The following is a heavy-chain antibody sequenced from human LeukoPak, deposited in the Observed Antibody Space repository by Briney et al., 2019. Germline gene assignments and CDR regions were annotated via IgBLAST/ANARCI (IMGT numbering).Heavy chain of an antibody. V-gene: IGHV1-69*13. J-gene: IGHJ5*02. Sequence: ASVKVSCKASGGSGGTFSSYAISWVRQAPGQGLEWMGGIIPIFGTANYAQKFQGRVTIIADESTSTAYMELSSLRSEDTAVYYCARDFIEPWLVRPGDWFDPWGQGTLVTVSS. CDR2: IIPIFGTA. CDR1: GGSGGTFSSYA. D-gene: IGHD6-19*01. CDR3: ARDFIEPWLVRPGDWFDP.